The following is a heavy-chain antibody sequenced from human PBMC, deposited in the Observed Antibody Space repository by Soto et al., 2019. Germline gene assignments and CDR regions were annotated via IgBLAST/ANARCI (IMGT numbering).Heavy chain of an antibody. CDR2: IIPIFGTA. CDR1: GGTFSSYA. J-gene: IGHJ4*02. CDR3: ARCQGDMVRGVINAYFDY. V-gene: IGHV1-69*01. D-gene: IGHD3-10*01. Sequence: QVQLVQSGAEVKKPGSSVKVSCKASGGTFSSYAISWVRQAPGQGLEWMGGIIPIFGTANYAQKFQGRVTITADESTXXXXXXXXXXXXXXXXXYYCARCQGDMVRGVINAYFDYWGQGTLVTVSS.